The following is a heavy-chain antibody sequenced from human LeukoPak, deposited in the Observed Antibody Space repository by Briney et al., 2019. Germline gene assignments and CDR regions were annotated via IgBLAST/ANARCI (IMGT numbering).Heavy chain of an antibody. CDR1: GFIFSSYE. Sequence: GGSLRLSCEASGFIFSSYEMNWVRQAPGKGLEWVSFISSSGRTMYYADSVKGRFTVSRDNAKNSVYLQMNSLRAEDTAVYYCARDQLPYGSGSCLDYWGQGTLVTVSS. CDR2: ISSSGRTM. CDR3: ARDQLPYGSGSCLDY. V-gene: IGHV3-48*03. D-gene: IGHD3-10*01. J-gene: IGHJ4*02.